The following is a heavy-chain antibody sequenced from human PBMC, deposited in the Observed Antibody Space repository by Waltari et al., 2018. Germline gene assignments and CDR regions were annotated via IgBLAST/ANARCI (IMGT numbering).Heavy chain of an antibody. CDR3: ARFCSGGSCYSGGDY. CDR1: GFTFSSYC. D-gene: IGHD2-15*01. J-gene: IGHJ4*02. Sequence: EVQLVESGGGLVQPGGSLRLSCAASGFTFSSYCMNWVRPAPGKGLEWVSYIRSSSSTIYYADSVKGRFTISRDNAKNSLYLQMNSLRAEDTAVYYCARFCSGGSCYSGGDYWGQGTLVTVSS. V-gene: IGHV3-48*04. CDR2: IRSSSSTI.